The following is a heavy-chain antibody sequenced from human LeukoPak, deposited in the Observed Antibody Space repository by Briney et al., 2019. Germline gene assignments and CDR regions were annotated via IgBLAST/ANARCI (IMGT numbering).Heavy chain of an antibody. Sequence: SETLSLTCTVSGGSISSGGYYWSWIRQHPGKGLEWIGYIYYSGSTYYNPSLKSRVTISVDTSKNQFSLKLSSVTAADTAVYYCARGGNDIVVVVAATPFDYWGQGTLVTVSS. CDR3: ARGGNDIVVVVAATPFDY. V-gene: IGHV4-31*03. CDR1: GGSISSGGYY. CDR2: IYYSGST. J-gene: IGHJ4*02. D-gene: IGHD2-15*01.